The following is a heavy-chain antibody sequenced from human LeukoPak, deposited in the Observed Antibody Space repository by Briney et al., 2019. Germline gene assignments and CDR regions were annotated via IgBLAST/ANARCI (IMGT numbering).Heavy chain of an antibody. D-gene: IGHD3-22*01. CDR1: GFTFSGSA. J-gene: IGHJ4*02. CDR3: TRHLAPASDSSGYYHFDY. CDR2: IRSKANSYAT. Sequence: GGSLRLSCAASGFTFSGSAMHWVRQASGKGLEWVGRIRSKANSYATAYAASVKGRFTISRDDSKNTAYLQMNSLKTEDTAVYYCTRHLAPASDSSGYYHFDYWGQGTLVTVSS. V-gene: IGHV3-73*01.